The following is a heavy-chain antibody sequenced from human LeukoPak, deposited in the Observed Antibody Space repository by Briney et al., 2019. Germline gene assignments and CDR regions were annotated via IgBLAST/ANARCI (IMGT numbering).Heavy chain of an antibody. CDR3: ARLGDHPYYYYYMDV. Sequence: SETLSLTCAVYGGSFSGYYWSWIRQPPGKGLEWIGYIYYSGSTNYNPSLKSRVTISVDTSKNQFSLKLSSVTAADTAVYYCARLGDHPYYYYYMDVWGKGTTVTVSS. D-gene: IGHD2-21*02. V-gene: IGHV4-59*01. CDR1: GGSFSGYY. CDR2: IYYSGST. J-gene: IGHJ6*03.